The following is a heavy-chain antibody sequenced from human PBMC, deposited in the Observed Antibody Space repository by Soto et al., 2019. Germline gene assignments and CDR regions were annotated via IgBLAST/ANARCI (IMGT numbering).Heavy chain of an antibody. V-gene: IGHV4-38-2*02. D-gene: IGHD5-18*01. Sequence: SETLSLTCAVSGYSISSGYYWGWIRQPPGKGLEWIGSIYHSGSTYYNPSLKSRVTISVDTSENQFSLKLSSVTAADTAVYYCAREKYSYGYGLYYYYGMDVWGQGTTVTVSS. CDR3: AREKYSYGYGLYYYYGMDV. CDR2: IYHSGST. J-gene: IGHJ6*02. CDR1: GYSISSGYY.